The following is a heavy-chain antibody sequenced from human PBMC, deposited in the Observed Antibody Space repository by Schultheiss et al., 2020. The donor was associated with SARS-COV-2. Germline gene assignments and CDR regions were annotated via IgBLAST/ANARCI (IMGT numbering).Heavy chain of an antibody. D-gene: IGHD6-6*01. Sequence: ASVKVSCKASGYTFTGYYMHWVRQATGQGLEWMGWMNPNSGNTGYAQKFQGRVTMTRNTSISTAYMELRSLRSDDTAVYYCAREGAARLFDYWGQGTLVTVSS. CDR3: AREGAARLFDY. CDR1: GYTFTGYY. J-gene: IGHJ4*02. CDR2: MNPNSGNT. V-gene: IGHV1-8*02.